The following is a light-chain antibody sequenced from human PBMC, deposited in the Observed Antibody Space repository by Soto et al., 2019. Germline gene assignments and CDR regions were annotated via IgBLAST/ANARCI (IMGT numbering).Light chain of an antibody. CDR3: QQYASSPIT. Sequence: VMTQSPSTLSVSPGERATLSCRASQSISSNLAWFQQKPGQAPRLLIYGASSRATGIPDRFSGSGSGTDFTLTISRLEPEDAAVYYCQQYASSPITFGQGTRLEIK. CDR2: GAS. J-gene: IGKJ5*01. CDR1: QSISSN. V-gene: IGKV3-20*01.